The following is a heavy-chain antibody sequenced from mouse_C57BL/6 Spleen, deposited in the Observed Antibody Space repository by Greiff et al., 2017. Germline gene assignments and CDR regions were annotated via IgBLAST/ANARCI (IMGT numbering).Heavy chain of an antibody. D-gene: IGHD1-1*01. V-gene: IGHV1-80*01. CDR3: ARVPNYDGSSPAYFDY. CDR2: IYPGDGDT. J-gene: IGHJ2*01. CDR1: GYAFSSYW. Sequence: VQLQQSGAELVKPGASVKISCKASGYAFSSYWMNWVKQRPGQGLEWIGQIYPGDGDTNYNGKFKGKATLTADKSSSTAYMQLSSLTSEDSAVYFCARVPNYDGSSPAYFDYWGQGTTLTVSS.